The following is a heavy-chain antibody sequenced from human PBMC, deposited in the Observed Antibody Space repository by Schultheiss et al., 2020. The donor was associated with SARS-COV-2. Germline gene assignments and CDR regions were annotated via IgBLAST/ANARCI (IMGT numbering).Heavy chain of an antibody. CDR2: ISAYNGNT. V-gene: IGHV1-18*04. J-gene: IGHJ5*02. D-gene: IGHD6-13*01. CDR3: AREHSWYFDP. CDR1: GYTFTSYG. Sequence: ASVKVSCKASGYTFTSYGISWVRQAPGQGLEWMGWISAYNGNTNYAKKLQDRVIMTTDTSTSTAYMELRSLRSDDTAVYYCAREHSWYFDPWGQGTLVTVSS.